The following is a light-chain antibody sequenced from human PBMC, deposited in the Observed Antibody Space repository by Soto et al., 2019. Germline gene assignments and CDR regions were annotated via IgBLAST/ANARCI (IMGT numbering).Light chain of an antibody. J-gene: IGKJ5*01. V-gene: IGKV1-39*01. CDR1: QRISSY. Sequence: DIQMTQSPSSLSASVGYRVPITCRASQRISSYLNWYQQKPGKAPNLLIYAASSLQIGVPSRFSGSGSGTDFILTIRSLQPEDFATYYCQQSYSMPITFGQGTRLEIK. CDR3: QQSYSMPIT. CDR2: AAS.